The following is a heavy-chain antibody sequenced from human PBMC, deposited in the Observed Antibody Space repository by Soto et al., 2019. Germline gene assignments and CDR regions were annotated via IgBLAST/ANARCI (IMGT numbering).Heavy chain of an antibody. CDR1: GFTFRSYW. J-gene: IGHJ4*02. CDR3: AADPRPQLVPIDY. Sequence: GGSLRLSCAASGFTFRSYWMSWVRQAPGKGLEWVANIKQDGNEKYYVDSVKGRFTVSRDNAKNSLYLQMNSLRAEDTAVYYCAADPRPQLVPIDYWGQGTLVTVSS. V-gene: IGHV3-7*01. CDR2: IKQDGNEK. D-gene: IGHD6-6*01.